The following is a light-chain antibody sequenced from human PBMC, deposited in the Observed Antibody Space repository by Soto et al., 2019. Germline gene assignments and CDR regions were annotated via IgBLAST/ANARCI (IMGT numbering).Light chain of an antibody. CDR3: QQYNNWHPALT. CDR1: QSVSSN. J-gene: IGKJ4*01. V-gene: IGKV3-15*01. Sequence: TLSVSPGERATLSCRASQSVSSNLAWYQKKTAQAPRLIIYGASTRTTGIPARLSGSGSGTEITLTISSLQSEEFAVYYFQQYNNWHPALTFGGCSKVDIK. CDR2: GAS.